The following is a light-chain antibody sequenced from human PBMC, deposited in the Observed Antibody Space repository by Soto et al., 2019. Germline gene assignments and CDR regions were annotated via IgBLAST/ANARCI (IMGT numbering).Light chain of an antibody. CDR2: DAS. Sequence: DIQMTRSPSTLSASVGDRVTITCRASQSISSWLAWYQQKLGRAPRLLIYDASSLESGVPSRFSGSGYGTEFTLTISSLQSDDFATYYCQQYNTYSSLTFGGGTKVDIK. J-gene: IGKJ4*01. CDR1: QSISSW. V-gene: IGKV1-5*01. CDR3: QQYNTYSSLT.